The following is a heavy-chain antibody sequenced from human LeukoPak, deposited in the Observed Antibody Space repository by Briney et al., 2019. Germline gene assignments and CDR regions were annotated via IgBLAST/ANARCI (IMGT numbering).Heavy chain of an antibody. D-gene: IGHD1-26*01. CDR2: INPNSGGT. J-gene: IGHJ6*02. V-gene: IGHV1-2*02. CDR3: ARDVKLWELEDKYYYYGMDV. Sequence: ASVKVSCKASGYTFTDYYMHWVRQAPGQGLEWMGWINPNSGGTNYAQKFQGRVTMTRDTSISTAYMEMSRLRSDDTAVYYCARDVKLWELEDKYYYYGMDVWGQGTTVTVSS. CDR1: GYTFTDYY.